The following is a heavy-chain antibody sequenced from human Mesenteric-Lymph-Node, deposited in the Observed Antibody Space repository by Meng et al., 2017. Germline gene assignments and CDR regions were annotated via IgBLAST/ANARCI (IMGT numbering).Heavy chain of an antibody. CDR1: RGSISSSHW. Sequence: QGPLQEPGPGLVKPPGTLSLTCAVSRGSISSSHWWTWVRQPPGKGLEWIGEIYHSGSTNYNPSLKSRVTISVDRSKNQFSLKLSSVTAADTAVYYCASRGYDFWSGYSIYNFDYWGQGTLVTVSS. CDR2: IYHSGST. D-gene: IGHD3-3*01. CDR3: ASRGYDFWSGYSIYNFDY. V-gene: IGHV4-4*03. J-gene: IGHJ4*02.